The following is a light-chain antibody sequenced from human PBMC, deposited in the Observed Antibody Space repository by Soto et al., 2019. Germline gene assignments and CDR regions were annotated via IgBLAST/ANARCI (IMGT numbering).Light chain of an antibody. CDR1: SSDVGSYNL. CDR2: EGS. Sequence: QSVLTQPASVSGSPGQSITISCTGTSSDVGSYNLVSWYQQHPGKAPKLMIYEGSKRPSGVSNRFSGSKSGNTASLTISGLQAEDEADYFCCSYAGSATFVFGTGTKDTDL. CDR3: CSYAGSATFV. J-gene: IGLJ1*01. V-gene: IGLV2-23*03.